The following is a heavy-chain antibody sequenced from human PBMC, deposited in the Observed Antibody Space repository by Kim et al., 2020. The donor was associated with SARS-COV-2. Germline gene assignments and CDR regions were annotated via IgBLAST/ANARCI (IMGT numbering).Heavy chain of an antibody. CDR3: ARDQQGIAAAGIVY. D-gene: IGHD6-13*01. CDR1: GFTFSSYG. CDR2: ISYDGSNK. J-gene: IGHJ4*02. Sequence: GGSLRLSCAASGFTFSSYGMHWVRQAPGKGLEWVVVISYDGSNKYYADSVKGRFTISRDNSKNTLYLQMNSLRAEDTAVYYCARDQQGIAAAGIVYWGQGTLVTVSS. V-gene: IGHV3-33*05.